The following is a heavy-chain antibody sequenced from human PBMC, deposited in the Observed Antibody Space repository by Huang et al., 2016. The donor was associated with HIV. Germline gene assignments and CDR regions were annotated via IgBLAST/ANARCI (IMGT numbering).Heavy chain of an antibody. CDR1: GFAFSQYA. V-gene: IGHV3-9*01. D-gene: IGHD2-8*01. Sequence: VQLVESGGGLVQPGWSLRLSCAASGFAFSQYAVHWVRQSSGEGLDGVSGMGGNSGDIAYAASVRGRLVISRDNAKKSLYLKMNGLRLEDTALYFCVIMDDYFDYWGQGVLVGVSS. CDR3: VIMDDYFDY. CDR2: MGGNSGDI. J-gene: IGHJ4*02.